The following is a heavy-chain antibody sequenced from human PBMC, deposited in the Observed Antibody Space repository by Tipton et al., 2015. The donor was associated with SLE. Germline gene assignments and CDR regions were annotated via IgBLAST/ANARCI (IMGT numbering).Heavy chain of an antibody. Sequence: TLSLTCTVSGGSINSYYWSWLRQPPGKGLEWIGYIYYAGSTNYTPSLKSRVTMSVDMSKNQFSLRLTSVTAADTAVYYCARTLGAIAHTVYDAFDIWGQGKMVTVSS. J-gene: IGHJ3*02. CDR3: ARTLGAIAHTVYDAFDI. CDR2: IYYAGST. V-gene: IGHV4-59*01. CDR1: GGSINSYY. D-gene: IGHD1-26*01.